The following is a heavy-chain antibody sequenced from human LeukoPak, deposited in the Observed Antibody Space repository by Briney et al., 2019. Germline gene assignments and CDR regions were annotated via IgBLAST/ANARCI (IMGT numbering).Heavy chain of an antibody. CDR2: IFHSGNT. J-gene: IGHJ4*02. CDR3: ARSPRQYYDTRGYVRYFDY. D-gene: IGHD3-22*01. CDR1: GGSISSGGFS. Sequence: ASETLSLTCAVPGGSISSGGFSWSWIRQPPGKDLEWIGYIFHSGNTYYNPSLKSRVTISVDRSKNLFSLKLTSVTAADTAIYFCARSPRQYYDTRGYVRYFDYWGQGTLFTVSS. V-gene: IGHV4-30-2*01.